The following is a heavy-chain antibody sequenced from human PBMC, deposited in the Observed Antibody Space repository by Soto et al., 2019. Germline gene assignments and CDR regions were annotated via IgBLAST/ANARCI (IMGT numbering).Heavy chain of an antibody. CDR2: IFHDGTA. V-gene: IGHV4-34*10. Sequence: LXLSCATSGFTFSSYIMNWVRQSPQRGLEYIGEIFHDGTANYYPSFERRVAMSVDTSRNQFSLKLTSVTAADTAVYFCARLVYDTRLNYMYFDFWGPGTLVTVSS. CDR1: GFTFSSYI. CDR3: ARLVYDTRLNYMYFDF. J-gene: IGHJ4*02. D-gene: IGHD3-10*01.